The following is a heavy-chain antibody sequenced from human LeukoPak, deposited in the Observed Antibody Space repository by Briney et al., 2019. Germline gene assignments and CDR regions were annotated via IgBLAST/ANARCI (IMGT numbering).Heavy chain of an antibody. CDR3: TPEGLKGAISSDFDY. Sequence: SQTLSLTCAVSGGSISSGGYSWSWIRQPPGKGLEWIGYIYHSGSTYYNPSLKSRVTISVDRSKNQFSLKLSSVTAEDTAVYYCTPEGLKGAISSDFDYWGQGILVTVSS. CDR1: GGSISSGGYS. D-gene: IGHD2-2*01. J-gene: IGHJ4*02. V-gene: IGHV4-30-2*01. CDR2: IYHSGST.